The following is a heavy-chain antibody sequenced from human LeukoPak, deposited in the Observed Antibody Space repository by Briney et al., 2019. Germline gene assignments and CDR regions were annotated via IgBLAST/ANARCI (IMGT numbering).Heavy chain of an antibody. J-gene: IGHJ3*02. CDR3: ARVPPYYYDSSGCFDI. CDR1: GGSFSGYY. Sequence: SETLSLTCAVYGGSFSGYYWSWIRQPPGKGLEWIGEINHSGSTNYNPSLKSRVTISVDTSKNQCSLKLSSVTAADTAVYYCARVPPYYYDSSGCFDIWGQGTMVTVSS. D-gene: IGHD3-22*01. CDR2: INHSGST. V-gene: IGHV4-34*01.